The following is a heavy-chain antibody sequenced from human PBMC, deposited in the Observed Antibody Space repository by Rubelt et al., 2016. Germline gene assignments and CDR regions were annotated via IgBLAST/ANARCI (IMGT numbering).Heavy chain of an antibody. CDR2: IIPIFGTA. D-gene: IGHD3-22*01. V-gene: IGHV1-69*13. J-gene: IGHJ4*02. CDR1: GYTFTSYG. CDR3: ARDGPGGYYDSSGYLDY. Sequence: QVQLVQSGAEVKKPGASVKVSCKASGYTFTSYGISWVRQAPGQGLEWMGGIIPIFGTANYEQQFQGRVTITADESTITVYMELSSLRSEDTAVYYCARDGPGGYYDSSGYLDYWGQGTLVTVSS.